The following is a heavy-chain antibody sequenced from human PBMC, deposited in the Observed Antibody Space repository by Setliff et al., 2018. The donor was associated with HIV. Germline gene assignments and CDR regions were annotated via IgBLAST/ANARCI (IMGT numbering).Heavy chain of an antibody. CDR3: ARGSRQLTIFGVVFKTNYYFMDV. CDR2: INHDRTT. Sequence: PSEPLSLTCAVYGGSFSGYSWSWIRQPPGKGLEWIGEINHDRTTNYNPSLKSRVTISVDTSKNQFSLTLNPVTAADTAVYYCARGSRQLTIFGVVFKTNYYFMDVWGKGTAVTVSS. CDR1: GGSFSGYS. V-gene: IGHV4-34*01. D-gene: IGHD3-3*01. J-gene: IGHJ6*03.